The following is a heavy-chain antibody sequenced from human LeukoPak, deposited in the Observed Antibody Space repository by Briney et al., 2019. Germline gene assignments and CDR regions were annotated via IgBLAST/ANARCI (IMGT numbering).Heavy chain of an antibody. CDR2: IYHSGST. V-gene: IGHV4-59*12. CDR3: ARDPSRAVGGAPFDS. Sequence: SETLSLTCTVSGASISSYYWSWIRQPPGKGVEWIGYIYHSGSTVYRPSLKSRVTISVDTSKNQFSLKLSSVTAADTAVYYCARDPSRAVGGAPFDSWGQGTLVIVSS. J-gene: IGHJ4*02. CDR1: GASISSYY. D-gene: IGHD6-19*01.